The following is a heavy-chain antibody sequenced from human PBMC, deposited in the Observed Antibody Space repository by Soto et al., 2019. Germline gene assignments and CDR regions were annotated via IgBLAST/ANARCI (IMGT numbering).Heavy chain of an antibody. CDR1: GGTFSSYA. J-gene: IGHJ4*02. V-gene: IGHV1-69*01. CDR3: ARWGLVGGNGVG. CDR2: IIPIFGTA. D-gene: IGHD6-19*01. Sequence: QVQLVQSGAEVKKPGSSVKVSCKASGGTFSSYAISWVRQAPGQGLEWMGGIIPIFGTANYAQKFQGRVTMTAEESKSTVYMGLSSMRSEETAVYYSARWGLVGGNGVGWGQGTLVTFAS.